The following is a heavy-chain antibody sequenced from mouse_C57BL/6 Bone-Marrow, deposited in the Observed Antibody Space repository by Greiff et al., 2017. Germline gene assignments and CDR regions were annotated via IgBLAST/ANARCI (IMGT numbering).Heavy chain of an antibody. CDR3: AREDYDYWYFDV. V-gene: IGHV5-16*01. J-gene: IGHJ1*03. D-gene: IGHD2-4*01. Sequence: EVKLMESEGGLVQPGSSMKLSCTASGFTFSDYYMAWVRQVPEKGLKWVANINYDGSSTYYLDSLKSRFIISRDNAKNILYLQMSSLKSEDTATYYCAREDYDYWYFDVWGTGTTVTVSS. CDR1: GFTFSDYY. CDR2: INYDGSST.